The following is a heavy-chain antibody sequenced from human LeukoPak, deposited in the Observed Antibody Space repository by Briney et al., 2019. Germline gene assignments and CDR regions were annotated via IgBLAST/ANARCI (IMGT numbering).Heavy chain of an antibody. CDR3: AREGRDRRWELIDY. CDR2: INPDGSTT. Sequence: GGSLRLSCAASGFTFSSYWMHWVRQAPGKGLVWVSRINPDGSTTTYADSVKGRFTISRDSAKNTLYLQMNSLRAEDTAVYYCAREGRDRRWELIDYWGQGTLVTVSS. CDR1: GFTFSSYW. J-gene: IGHJ4*02. D-gene: IGHD1-26*01. V-gene: IGHV3-74*01.